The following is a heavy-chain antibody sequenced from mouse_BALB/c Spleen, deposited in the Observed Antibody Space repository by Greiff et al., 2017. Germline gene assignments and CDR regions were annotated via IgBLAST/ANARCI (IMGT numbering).Heavy chain of an antibody. Sequence: QVQLQQPGAELVRPGASVKLSCKASGYTFTSYWINWVKQRPGQGLEWIGNIYPSDSYTNYNQKFKDKATLTVDKSSSTAYMQLSSPTSEDSAVYYCTRGGDGTDYWGQGTTLTGSS. J-gene: IGHJ2*01. V-gene: IGHV1-69*02. CDR2: IYPSDSYT. D-gene: IGHD2-1*01. CDR1: GYTFTSYW. CDR3: TRGGDGTDY.